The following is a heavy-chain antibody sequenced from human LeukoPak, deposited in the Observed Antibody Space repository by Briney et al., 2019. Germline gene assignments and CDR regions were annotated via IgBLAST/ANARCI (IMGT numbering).Heavy chain of an antibody. CDR3: ARDPPDTAYDY. V-gene: IGHV4-4*07. J-gene: IGHJ4*02. CDR1: GGSISSYY. Sequence: SEALSLTCTVSGGSISSYYWSWIRQPAGKGLEWIGRIYTSGSTNYNPSLKSRVTISVDTSKNQFSLKLSSVTAADTAVYYCARDPPDTAYDYWGQGTLVTVSS. D-gene: IGHD5-18*01. CDR2: IYTSGST.